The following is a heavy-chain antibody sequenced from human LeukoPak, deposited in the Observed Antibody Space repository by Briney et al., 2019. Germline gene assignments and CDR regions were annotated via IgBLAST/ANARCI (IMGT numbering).Heavy chain of an antibody. J-gene: IGHJ4*02. CDR2: IIPIFGTA. V-gene: IGHV1-69*01. CDR3: ARNKEYSSSPIYY. D-gene: IGHD6-6*01. CDR1: GFTFSSYA. Sequence: PGGSLRLSCAASGFTFSSYAMSWVRQAPGQGLEWMGGIIPIFGTANYAQKFQGRVTITADESTSTAYMELSSLRSEDTAVYYCARNKEYSSSPIYYWGQGTLVTVSS.